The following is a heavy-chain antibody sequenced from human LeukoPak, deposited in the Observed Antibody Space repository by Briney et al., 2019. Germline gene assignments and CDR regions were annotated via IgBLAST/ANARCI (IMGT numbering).Heavy chain of an antibody. Sequence: SETLTLTCGVSGYSLSRGYYWGWIRQPPGNGLEWIGNIYHTGSTYYNPSLRSRVTISVDTSKNQFFLKLTSVTAADTAVYYCARGLEGYSAGWSRFFEYWGQGTLATVSS. J-gene: IGHJ4*02. CDR1: GYSLSRGYY. CDR3: ARGLEGYSAGWSRFFEY. D-gene: IGHD6-19*01. V-gene: IGHV4-38-2*01. CDR2: IYHTGST.